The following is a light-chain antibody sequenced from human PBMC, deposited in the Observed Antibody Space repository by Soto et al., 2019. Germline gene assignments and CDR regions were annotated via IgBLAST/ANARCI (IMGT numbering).Light chain of an antibody. CDR2: AAS. CDR1: QSISNS. J-gene: IGKJ3*01. CDR3: QRANSFPFA. Sequence: DIQMTQSPSSLSASVGDRVTITCRASQSISNSLNWYQQKPGKAPKLLIYAASSLPSGVPSRFSGSGSGTDFTLTISDLQPADFATYYCQRANSFPFAFGPGTTVDIK. V-gene: IGKV1-39*01.